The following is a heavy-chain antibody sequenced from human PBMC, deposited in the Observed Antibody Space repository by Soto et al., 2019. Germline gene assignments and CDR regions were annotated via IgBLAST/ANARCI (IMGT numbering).Heavy chain of an antibody. V-gene: IGHV1-69*02. Sequence: QVQLVQSGAEVKKPGSSVKVSCKASGGTFSSYTISWVRQAPGQGLEWMGRIIPILGIANYAQKFQGRVTITADKSTITAYMELSSLRSEDTAVYYCASRDTNFYYFDYWGQGTLVTVSS. J-gene: IGHJ4*02. CDR3: ASRDTNFYYFDY. D-gene: IGHD3-3*01. CDR2: IIPILGIA. CDR1: GGTFSSYT.